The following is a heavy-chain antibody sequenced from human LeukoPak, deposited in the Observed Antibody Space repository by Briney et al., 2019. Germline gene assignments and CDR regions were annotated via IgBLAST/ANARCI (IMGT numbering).Heavy chain of an antibody. CDR3: ARGLRSIAAYPY. J-gene: IGHJ4*02. D-gene: IGHD6-6*01. CDR1: GGSFSGYY. Sequence: SETLSLTCAVYGGSFSGYYWSWLRQPPGKGLEWIGEINHSGSTNYNPSLKSRVTIPVDTSKNQFSLKLSSVTAADTAVYYCARGLRSIAAYPYWGQGTLVTVSS. CDR2: INHSGST. V-gene: IGHV4-34*01.